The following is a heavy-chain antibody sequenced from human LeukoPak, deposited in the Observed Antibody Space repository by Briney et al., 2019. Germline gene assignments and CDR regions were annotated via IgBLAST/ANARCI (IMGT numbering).Heavy chain of an antibody. Sequence: EASVKVSCKVSGYTLTELSMRWVRQAPGKGLEWMGGFDPEDGETIYAQKFQGRVTMTEDTSTDTAYMELSSLRSEDTAVYYCATDQDYYDSSGYYRALDYWGQGTLVTVSS. CDR3: ATDQDYYDSSGYYRALDY. V-gene: IGHV1-24*01. CDR1: GYTLTELS. J-gene: IGHJ4*02. CDR2: FDPEDGET. D-gene: IGHD3-22*01.